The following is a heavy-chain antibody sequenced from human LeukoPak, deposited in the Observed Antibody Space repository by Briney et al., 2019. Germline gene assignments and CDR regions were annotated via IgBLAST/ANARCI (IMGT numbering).Heavy chain of an antibody. CDR2: INHSGST. CDR3: ARGIRRIQVNRWAYYYMDV. CDR1: GWSFSGYY. J-gene: IGHJ6*03. D-gene: IGHD5-18*01. Sequence: PSETLSLTCAVYGWSFSGYYWSWIRQPPGKGLEWIGEINHSGSTNYNPSPKSRGTISVETSKKQFCLKLSSVTAADTAVYYCARGIRRIQVNRWAYYYMDVWGKGTTVTVSS. V-gene: IGHV4-34*01.